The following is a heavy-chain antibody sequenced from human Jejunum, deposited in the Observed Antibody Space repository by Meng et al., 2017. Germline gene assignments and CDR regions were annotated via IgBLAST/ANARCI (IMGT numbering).Heavy chain of an antibody. D-gene: IGHD4-11*01. CDR3: ARGNYFSSHDY. Sequence: QVQLQESGPGLVKPSQTLSPTCTVSGGSISSGDYYWSWIRQPPGKGLEWIGYIYYSGNTYYNPSLKSRVTISTDTSQKQCSLEVSSVTAADSAVYYCARGNYFSSHDYWGQGTLVTVSS. J-gene: IGHJ4*02. CDR2: IYYSGNT. CDR1: GGSISSGDYY. V-gene: IGHV4-30-4*01.